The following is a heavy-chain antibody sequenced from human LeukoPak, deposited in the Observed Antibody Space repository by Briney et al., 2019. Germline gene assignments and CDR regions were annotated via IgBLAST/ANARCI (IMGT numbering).Heavy chain of an antibody. J-gene: IGHJ6*04. CDR2: IWYDGSNK. V-gene: IGHV3-33*01. CDR1: GFTFSSYG. Sequence: GRSLRLSCAASGFTFSSYGMHWVRQPPGKGLEWVAVIWYDGSNKYYADSVKGRFTISRDNSKNTLYLQMNSLRAEDTAVYYCARSRSPKEDYYGMDVWGKGTTVTVSA. D-gene: IGHD1-26*01. CDR3: ARSRSPKEDYYGMDV.